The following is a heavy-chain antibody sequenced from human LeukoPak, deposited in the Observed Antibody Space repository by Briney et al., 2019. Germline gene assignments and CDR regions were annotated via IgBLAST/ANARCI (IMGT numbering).Heavy chain of an antibody. J-gene: IGHJ4*02. CDR1: GFTFSSYA. Sequence: GGSLRLSCAASGFTFSSYAMSWVRQAPGKGLEWVSAISGSGGSTYYADSVKGRFTISRDNSKNTLYLQMNSLRAEDTAVYYCAKIPYHYDSSGLEYWGQGTLVTVSS. CDR3: AKIPYHYDSSGLEY. D-gene: IGHD3-22*01. V-gene: IGHV3-23*01. CDR2: ISGSGGST.